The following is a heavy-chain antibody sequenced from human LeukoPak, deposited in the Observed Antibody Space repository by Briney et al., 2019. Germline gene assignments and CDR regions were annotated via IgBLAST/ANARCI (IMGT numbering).Heavy chain of an antibody. V-gene: IGHV1-2*06. J-gene: IGHJ4*02. Sequence: GASVTVSCKASGYTFTDYYIHWLRQAPGQGLEWMGRINPNSGGTSYAQKFQDRVAMTRDTSISTAYMELSRLRSDDTAVYYCATAVADYFDYWGQGTLVTVSS. D-gene: IGHD6-19*01. CDR1: GYTFTDYY. CDR3: ATAVADYFDY. CDR2: INPNSGGT.